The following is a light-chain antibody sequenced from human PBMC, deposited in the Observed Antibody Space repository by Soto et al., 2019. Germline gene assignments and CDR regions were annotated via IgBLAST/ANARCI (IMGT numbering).Light chain of an antibody. V-gene: IGLV2-8*01. J-gene: IGLJ2*01. CDR1: SSDVGGYNY. CDR2: EVN. Sequence: QSALTQPPSASGSPGQSVAISCTGTSSDVGGYNYVSWYQQHPGKAPKLMIYEVNKGPSGVPDRFSGSKSGNTASLTVSGLQAEDEADYYCSSYTTSTSFILFGGGTKLTVL. CDR3: SSYTTSTSFIL.